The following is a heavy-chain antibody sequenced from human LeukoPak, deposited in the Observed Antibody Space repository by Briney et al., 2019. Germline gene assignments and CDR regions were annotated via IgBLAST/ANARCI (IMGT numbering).Heavy chain of an antibody. CDR3: AREVIAAAPFDY. Sequence: GGSLRLSCATSGFTFSDYYMSWIRQAPGRGLEWVSYISSSGSTIYYADSVKGRFTISRDNAKNSLYLQMNSLRAEDTAVYYCAREVIAAAPFDYWGQGTLVTVSS. J-gene: IGHJ4*02. CDR1: GFTFSDYY. D-gene: IGHD6-13*01. V-gene: IGHV3-11*01. CDR2: ISSSGSTI.